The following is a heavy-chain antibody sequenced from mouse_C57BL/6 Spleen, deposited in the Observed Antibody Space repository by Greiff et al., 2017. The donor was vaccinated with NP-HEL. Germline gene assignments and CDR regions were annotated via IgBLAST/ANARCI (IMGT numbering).Heavy chain of an antibody. CDR3: ARDLTTVVEDWYFDV. Sequence: EVKLVESGGGLVKPGGSLKLSCAASGFTFSSYAMSWVRQTPEKRLEWVATISDGGSYTYYPDNVKGRFTISRDNAKNNLYLQMSHLKSEDTAMYYCARDLTTVVEDWYFDVWGTGTTVTVSS. J-gene: IGHJ1*03. CDR2: ISDGGSYT. V-gene: IGHV5-4*01. CDR1: GFTFSSYA. D-gene: IGHD1-1*01.